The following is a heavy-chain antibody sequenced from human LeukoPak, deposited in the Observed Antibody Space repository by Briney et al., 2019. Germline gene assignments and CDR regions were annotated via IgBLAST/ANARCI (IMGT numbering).Heavy chain of an antibody. D-gene: IGHD1-26*01. V-gene: IGHV3-74*01. J-gene: IGHJ4*02. CDR2: VNRDGSST. CDR1: GFTFSLCW. CDR3: ARSRYSGSSADC. Sequence: GGALRLSSAASGFTFSLCWMHWGPEGPGEGAGCVSRVNRDGSSTGYADSVKGRFTISRDDAKNTLYLQLNSLRAEDTAVYYCARSRYSGSSADCWGQGTMVTASS.